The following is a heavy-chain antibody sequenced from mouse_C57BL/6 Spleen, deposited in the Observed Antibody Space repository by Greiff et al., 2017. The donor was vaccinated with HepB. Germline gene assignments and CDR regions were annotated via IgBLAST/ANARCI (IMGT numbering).Heavy chain of an antibody. CDR1: GYTFTSYW. Sequence: QVQLQQPGAELVKPGASVKLSCKASGYTFTSYWMHWVKQRPGQGLEWIGMIHPNSGSTNYNEKFKSKATLTVDKSASTAYMQLSSLTSEDSAVYYCARKGGSNYGAMDYWGQGTSVTVSS. CDR3: ARKGGSNYGAMDY. J-gene: IGHJ4*01. D-gene: IGHD2-5*01. V-gene: IGHV1-64*01. CDR2: IHPNSGST.